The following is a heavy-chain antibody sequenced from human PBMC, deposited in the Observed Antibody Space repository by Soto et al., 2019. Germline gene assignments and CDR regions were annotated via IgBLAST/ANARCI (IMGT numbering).Heavy chain of an antibody. D-gene: IGHD2-2*01. V-gene: IGHV4-34*01. J-gene: IGHJ4*02. CDR2: INHSGST. CDR1: GGSFSGYY. CDR3: ARLIHCKTTSCYFDY. Sequence: SETLSLTCAVYGGSFSGYYWTWIRQPPGTGLEWIGEINHSGSTNYNPSLKSRVTISGDTSKNQFSLKLSSVTAADTAVFYCARLIHCKTTSCYFDYWGQGTLVTVSS.